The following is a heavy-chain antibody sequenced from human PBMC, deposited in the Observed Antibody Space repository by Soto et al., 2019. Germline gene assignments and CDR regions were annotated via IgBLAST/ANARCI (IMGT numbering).Heavy chain of an antibody. V-gene: IGHV1-18*01. J-gene: IGHJ5*02. D-gene: IGHD6-13*01. CDR3: ARDTEYSSSWHNWFEP. Sequence: ASVKVSCKASGYTFTSYGISWVRQAPGQGLEWMGWISAYNGNTNYARKLQGRVTMTTDTSTSTAYMELRSLRSDDTAVYYCARDTEYSSSWHNWFEPWGQGTLVTVSS. CDR2: ISAYNGNT. CDR1: GYTFTSYG.